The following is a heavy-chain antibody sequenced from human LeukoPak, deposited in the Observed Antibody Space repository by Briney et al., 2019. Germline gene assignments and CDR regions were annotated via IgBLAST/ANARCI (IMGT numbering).Heavy chain of an antibody. CDR2: IYTSGST. Sequence: SETLSLTXTVSGGSISSGSYYWSWIRQPAGKGLEWIGRIYTSGSTNYNPSLKSRVTISVDTSKNQFSLKLSSVTAADTAVYYCARDRYGSYFDYWGQGTLVTVSS. V-gene: IGHV4-61*02. D-gene: IGHD4-17*01. J-gene: IGHJ4*02. CDR3: ARDRYGSYFDY. CDR1: GGSISSGSYY.